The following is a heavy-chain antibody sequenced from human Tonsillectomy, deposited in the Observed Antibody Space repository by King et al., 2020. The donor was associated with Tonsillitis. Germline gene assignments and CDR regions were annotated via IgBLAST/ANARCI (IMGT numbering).Heavy chain of an antibody. CDR3: ARIRISSNSTSFYQHPSFDF. V-gene: IGHV2-70*01. CDR2: IDWDDDK. Sequence: VTLKESGPALVKPTQTLTLTCTFSGFSLSTSGMCVSWIRQPPGKALEWLALIDWDDDKYYSTSLKTRLTISKDTSKNQVVLKMTNMDPVDTATYYCARIRISSNSTSFYQHPSFDFGRPGTLVTVSS. CDR1: GFSLSTSGMC. D-gene: IGHD2-2*01. J-gene: IGHJ4*02.